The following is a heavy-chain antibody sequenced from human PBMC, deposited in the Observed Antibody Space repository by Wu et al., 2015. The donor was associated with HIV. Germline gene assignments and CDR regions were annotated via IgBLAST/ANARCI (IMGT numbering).Heavy chain of an antibody. CDR2: IIPIFGTA. J-gene: IGHJ3*02. Sequence: QVQLVQSGAEVKKPGSSVKVSCKASGGTFSSYGISWVRQAPGQGLEWMGGIIPIFGTANYAQKFQGRVTITTDESTSTAYMELSSLRSEDTAVYYCARARENYYDSSGLAFDIWGQGTMVTVSS. D-gene: IGHD3-22*01. CDR1: GGTFSSYG. V-gene: IGHV1-69*05. CDR3: ARARENYYDSSGLAFDI.